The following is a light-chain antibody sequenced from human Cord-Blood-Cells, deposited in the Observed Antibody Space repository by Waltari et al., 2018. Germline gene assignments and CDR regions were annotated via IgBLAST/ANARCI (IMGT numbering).Light chain of an antibody. CDR1: SSAVGGYNY. Sequence: QSALTQPASVSGSPGQSITISCTGTSSAVGGYNYVSWYKQHPGKAPKLMIYDVSNRPSGVSNRFSGSKSGNTASLTISGLQAEDEADYYCSSYTSSSTLGGVFGTGTKVTVL. CDR2: DVS. CDR3: SSYTSSSTLGGV. V-gene: IGLV2-14*03. J-gene: IGLJ1*01.